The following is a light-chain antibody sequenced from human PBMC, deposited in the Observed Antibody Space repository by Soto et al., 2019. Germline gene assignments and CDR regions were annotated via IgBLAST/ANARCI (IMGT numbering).Light chain of an antibody. CDR3: QHYGSSPRRT. J-gene: IGKJ1*01. CDR2: GTS. V-gene: IGKV3-20*01. Sequence: EIVLTQSPGTLSLSPGDRATLSCRVNQNINSPYLAWYQHKPGQAPRLLVFGTSSRATGIPDRFSGSRSGTDFNLTIQRLEPEDFALYYCQHYGSSPRRTFGQGTKVEMK. CDR1: QNINSPY.